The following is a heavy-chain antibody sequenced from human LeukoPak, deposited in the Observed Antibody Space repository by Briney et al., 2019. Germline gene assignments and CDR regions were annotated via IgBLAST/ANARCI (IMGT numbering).Heavy chain of an antibody. CDR3: ARHLSDITSSPNY. Sequence: GESLKISCEGSGYSFFSYWIAWVRQMPGKGLEWMGVIYPRDSRTTYSPSFQDQVTISADKSISTAYLQWTSLKASDTAMYYCARHLSDITSSPNYWGPGTLVTVSS. CDR2: IYPRDSRT. J-gene: IGHJ4*02. CDR1: GYSFFSYW. V-gene: IGHV5-51*01. D-gene: IGHD2-2*01.